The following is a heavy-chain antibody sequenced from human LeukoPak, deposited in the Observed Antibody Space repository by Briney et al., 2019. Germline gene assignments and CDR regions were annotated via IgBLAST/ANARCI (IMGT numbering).Heavy chain of an antibody. CDR3: ARWYKSLDI. D-gene: IGHD1-1*01. V-gene: IGHV3-64*01. CDR1: GFTFSSYA. Sequence: GESLRLSCAASGFTFSSYAMHWVRQAPGKGLEYVSGIGMNGDTTYYANSVKGRFTVSRDNSKNTIYLQMGSLKTEDMAVYHCARWYKSLDIWGQGTTVTVS. CDR2: IGMNGDTT. J-gene: IGHJ6*02.